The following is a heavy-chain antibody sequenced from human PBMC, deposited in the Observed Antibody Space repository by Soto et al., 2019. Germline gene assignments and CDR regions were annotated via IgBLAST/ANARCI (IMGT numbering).Heavy chain of an antibody. Sequence: GGSLRLSCAASGFIFTNYAMNWVRQAPGKGLEWVSVIGGRGNSAYYADSVQGRFTISRDNSKNTLSLQMSSLTADDTAIYYCVRDSWYFDLWSQGSQVTVSS. J-gene: IGHJ4*02. CDR3: VRDSWYFDL. CDR2: IGGRGNSA. V-gene: IGHV3-23*01. CDR1: GFIFTNYA. D-gene: IGHD6-13*01.